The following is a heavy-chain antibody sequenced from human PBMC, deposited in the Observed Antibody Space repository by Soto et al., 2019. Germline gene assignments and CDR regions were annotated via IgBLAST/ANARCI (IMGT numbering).Heavy chain of an antibody. CDR3: ARDRVESGYPEYFQH. D-gene: IGHD3-22*01. CDR1: GFTVSSNY. V-gene: IGHV3-53*01. J-gene: IGHJ1*01. CDR2: IYSGGST. Sequence: ESGGGLIQPGRSLRLSCAASGFTVSSNYMSWVRQAPGKGLEWVSVIYSGGSTYYADSVKGRFTISRDNSKNTLYLQMNSLRAEDTAVYYCARDRVESGYPEYFQHWGQGTLVTVSS.